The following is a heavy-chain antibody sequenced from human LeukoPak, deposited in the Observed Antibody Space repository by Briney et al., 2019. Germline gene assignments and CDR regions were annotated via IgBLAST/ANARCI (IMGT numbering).Heavy chain of an antibody. V-gene: IGHV4-59*08. J-gene: IGHJ5*02. Sequence: SETLSLTCTVSGGSISSYYWSWIRQPPGKGLEWIGYIYYSGSTSYNPSLKSRVTISVDTSKNQFSLKLSSVTAADTAVYYCARGGGMSARPVWFDPWGQGTLVTVSS. CDR1: GGSISSYY. CDR2: IYYSGST. D-gene: IGHD6-6*01. CDR3: ARGGGMSARPVWFDP.